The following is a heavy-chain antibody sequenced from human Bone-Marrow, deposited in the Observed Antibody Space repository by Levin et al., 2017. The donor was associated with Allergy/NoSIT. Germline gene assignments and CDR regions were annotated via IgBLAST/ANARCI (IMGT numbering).Heavy chain of an antibody. V-gene: IGHV3-11*05. CDR2: ISSSSSYT. D-gene: IGHD4-11*01. CDR3: ARAGTVTTWTWFDP. Sequence: SCAASGFTFSDYYMSWIRQAPGKGLEWVSYISSSSSYTNYADSVKGRFTISRDNAKNSLYLQMNSLRAEDTAVYYCARAGTVTTWTWFDPWGQGTLVTVSS. CDR1: GFTFSDYY. J-gene: IGHJ5*02.